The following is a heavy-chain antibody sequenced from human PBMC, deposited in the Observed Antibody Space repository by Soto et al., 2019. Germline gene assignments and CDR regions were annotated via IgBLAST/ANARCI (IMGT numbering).Heavy chain of an antibody. D-gene: IGHD2-15*01. CDR3: ARVGSDAYKNDY. CDR2: ISSSSGTI. CDR1: GFTFSTYS. J-gene: IGHJ4*02. V-gene: IGHV3-48*02. Sequence: EVQLVESGGGLVQPGGSLRLSCAASGFTFSTYSINWVRQSPGKGLEWISYISSSSGTILYADSVRGRFTVSRDNVENSVSLQMNSLRDEDTAVYYCARVGSDAYKNDYWGQGTLVTVSS.